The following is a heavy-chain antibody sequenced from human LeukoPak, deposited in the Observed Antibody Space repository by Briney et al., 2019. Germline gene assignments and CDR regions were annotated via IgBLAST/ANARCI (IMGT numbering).Heavy chain of an antibody. J-gene: IGHJ4*02. CDR1: GFTFSSYA. CDR3: ATPHYYDSSGYYYGFDY. Sequence: GRSLRLSCAASGFTFSSYAMHWVRQAPGKGLEWVAVISYDGSNKYYADSVKGRFTISRDNSNNTLCLQMNSLRAEDTAVYYCATPHYYDSSGYYYGFDYWGQGTLVTVSS. D-gene: IGHD3-22*01. CDR2: ISYDGSNK. V-gene: IGHV3-30-3*01.